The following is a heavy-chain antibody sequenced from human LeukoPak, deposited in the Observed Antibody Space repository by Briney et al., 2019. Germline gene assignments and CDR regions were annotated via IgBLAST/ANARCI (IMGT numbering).Heavy chain of an antibody. CDR1: GYTFTGYY. V-gene: IGHV1-2*06. J-gene: IGHJ5*02. CDR2: INPNGGGT. D-gene: IGHD2-2*01. Sequence: ASVKVSCKASGYTFTGYYMHWVRQAPGQGLEWMGRINPNGGGTNYAQKFQGRVTMTRDTSISTAYMELSRLRSDDTAVYYCARDIGGYCSRSSCLANWFDPWGQGTLVTVPS. CDR3: ARDIGGYCSRSSCLANWFDP.